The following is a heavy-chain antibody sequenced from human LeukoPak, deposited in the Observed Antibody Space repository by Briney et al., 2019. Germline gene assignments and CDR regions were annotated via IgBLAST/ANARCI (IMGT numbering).Heavy chain of an antibody. J-gene: IGHJ3*02. CDR3: ANVRVQLLWTPGAFDI. V-gene: IGHV3-23*01. CDR2: ISGSGGST. Sequence: GGSLRLSCAASGFTFSSYAMSWVRQAPGKGLEWVSAISGSGGSTYYADSVKGRFTISRDNSKNTLYLQMNSLGAEDTAVYYCANVRVQLLWTPGAFDIWGQGTMVTVSS. D-gene: IGHD2-2*01. CDR1: GFTFSSYA.